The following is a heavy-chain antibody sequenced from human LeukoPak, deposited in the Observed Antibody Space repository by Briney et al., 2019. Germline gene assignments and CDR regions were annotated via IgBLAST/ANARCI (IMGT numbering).Heavy chain of an antibody. CDR3: ARGSGIVEAARHGNDY. J-gene: IGHJ4*02. V-gene: IGHV1-2*02. CDR1: GYTFTGYH. CDR2: MNPNSGGT. D-gene: IGHD6-6*01. Sequence: GASVKVSCKASGYTFTGYHMHWVRQAPGQGLEWMGSMNPNSGGTQYVQKFQGRVTMTRDTSISTAYMEASSLRSDDTAVYYCARGSGIVEAARHGNDYWGQGTLVTVSS.